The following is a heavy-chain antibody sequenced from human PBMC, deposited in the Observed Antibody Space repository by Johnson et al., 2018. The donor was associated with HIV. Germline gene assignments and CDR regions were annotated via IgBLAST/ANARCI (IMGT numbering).Heavy chain of an antibody. D-gene: IGHD2-8*01. V-gene: IGHV3-66*01. CDR2: IYSGGNT. J-gene: IGHJ3*02. CDR1: GFTVSSNY. CDR3: ARDGNAGYCTNGVGYNDAYDI. Sequence: VQLVESGGGVVQPGGSLRLSCAASGFTVSSNYMSWVRQAPGQGLEWVSIIYSGGNTYYADSIKGRFTISRDNSKNTLYLQMNNVRAEETAVYYCARDGNAGYCTNGVGYNDAYDIWGQGVMVTVSS.